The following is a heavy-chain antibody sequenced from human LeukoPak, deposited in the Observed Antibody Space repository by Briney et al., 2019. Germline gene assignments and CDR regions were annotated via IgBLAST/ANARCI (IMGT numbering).Heavy chain of an antibody. Sequence: SETLTLTCTASGCTISSGSYNWSWIWPPDGKGLEWIIRIYTSRNTNYNPSLKSPISISVDTSKNQYYLKLSSVTAADTAVEYCARDEYSGYEFDYWGQGTLVSVST. V-gene: IGHV4-61*02. CDR3: ARDEYSGYEFDY. CDR2: IYTSRNT. D-gene: IGHD5-12*01. CDR1: GCTISSGSYN. J-gene: IGHJ4*02.